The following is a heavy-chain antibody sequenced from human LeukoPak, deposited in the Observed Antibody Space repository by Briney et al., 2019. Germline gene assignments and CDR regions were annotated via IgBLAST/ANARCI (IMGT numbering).Heavy chain of an antibody. CDR1: GDSISSGDYY. CDR2: ISSSGST. D-gene: IGHD5-12*01. Sequence: SQTLSLTCTVSGDSISSGDYYWSWIRQPAGKGLEWIGRISSSGSTNYNPSLKSRVTISVDTSKNQFSLKLSSVTAADTAVYYCAREYSGYDWVYFDYWGQGTLVTVSS. V-gene: IGHV4-61*02. J-gene: IGHJ4*02. CDR3: AREYSGYDWVYFDY.